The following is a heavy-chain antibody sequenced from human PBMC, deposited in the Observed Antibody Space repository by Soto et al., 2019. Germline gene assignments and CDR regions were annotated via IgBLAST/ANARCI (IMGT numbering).Heavy chain of an antibody. V-gene: IGHV2-5*02. Sequence: ITLKESGPPLVKPTQTLTLTCTYSGFSLRTTGVGVGWIRQPPGKALEWLGIIYWDDDKRYSPSLKSRLTLTSDISKSQVVLTMTNMGPVDTATYFCAHTWGLPFDYWGPGNLVIVSS. J-gene: IGHJ4*02. CDR2: IYWDDDK. CDR3: AHTWGLPFDY. CDR1: GFSLRTTGVG. D-gene: IGHD3-16*01.